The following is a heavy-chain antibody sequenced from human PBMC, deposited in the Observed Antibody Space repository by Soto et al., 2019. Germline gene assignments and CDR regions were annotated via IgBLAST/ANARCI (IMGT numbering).Heavy chain of an antibody. CDR3: AKDSTSGGASYFDL. CDR1: GFTFSSYG. CDR2: ISYDGSNK. D-gene: IGHD1-26*01. J-gene: IGHJ2*01. V-gene: IGHV3-30*18. Sequence: QVQLVESGGGVVQPGRSLRLSCAASGFTFSSYGMHWVRQAPGKGLEWVAVISYDGSNKYYADSVKGRFTISRDNSKNTLYLQMNSLRAEDTAVYYCAKDSTSGGASYFDLWGRGTLVTVSS.